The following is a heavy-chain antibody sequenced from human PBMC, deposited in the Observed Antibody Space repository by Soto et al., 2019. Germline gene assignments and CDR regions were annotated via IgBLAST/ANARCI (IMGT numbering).Heavy chain of an antibody. J-gene: IGHJ4*02. Sequence: ASVKVSCKASGYVFGDYAIHWVRQAPGQRLEWMGRINVGSPNIQYSQKFQGRVTFARETSTTTAYMELSGLRFEDTAVYYCATEFSSGYFYLDYWGQGIQVTVSS. V-gene: IGHV1-3*01. CDR2: INVGSPNI. D-gene: IGHD6-19*01. CDR1: GYVFGDYA. CDR3: ATEFSSGYFYLDY.